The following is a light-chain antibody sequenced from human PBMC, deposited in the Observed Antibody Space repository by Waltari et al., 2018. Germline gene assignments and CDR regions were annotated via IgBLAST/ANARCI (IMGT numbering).Light chain of an antibody. V-gene: IGKV3-11*01. Sequence: TQSPSTLSASVGDRVTITCRASQSIVVWLAWYQQKPGQAPRLLIYDASNRATGIPARFSVSWSGTDFTLTIRSLEPEDFAVYYCQQRSNWRGTFGQGTKVEIK. CDR1: QSIVVW. CDR2: DAS. J-gene: IGKJ1*01. CDR3: QQRSNWRGT.